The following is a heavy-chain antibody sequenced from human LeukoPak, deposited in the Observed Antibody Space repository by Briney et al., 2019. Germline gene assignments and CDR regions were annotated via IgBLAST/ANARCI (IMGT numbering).Heavy chain of an antibody. V-gene: IGHV4-34*01. CDR3: ARESSHYDILTGYEK. CDR2: INHSGST. D-gene: IGHD3-9*01. J-gene: IGHJ4*02. Sequence: SETLSLTCAVYGGSFSGYYWSWIRQPPGKGLEWIGEINHSGSTNYNPSLKSRVTISVDTSKNQFSLKLSSVTAADTAVYYCARESSHYDILTGYEKWGQGTLVTVSS. CDR1: GGSFSGYY.